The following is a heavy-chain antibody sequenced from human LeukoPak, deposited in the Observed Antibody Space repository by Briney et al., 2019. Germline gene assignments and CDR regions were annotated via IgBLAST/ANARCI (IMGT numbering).Heavy chain of an antibody. J-gene: IGHJ4*02. CDR2: ISSSGSTI. V-gene: IGHV3-48*03. CDR3: ARGGRDPTYYYDSSGYYLFDY. CDR1: GFTFSSYE. Sequence: GGSLRLSCAASGFTFSSYEMNWVRQAPGKGPEWVSYISSSGSTIYYADSVKGRFTISRDNAKNSLYLQMNSLRAEDTAVYYCARGGRDPTYYYDSSGYYLFDYWGQGTLVTVSS. D-gene: IGHD3-22*01.